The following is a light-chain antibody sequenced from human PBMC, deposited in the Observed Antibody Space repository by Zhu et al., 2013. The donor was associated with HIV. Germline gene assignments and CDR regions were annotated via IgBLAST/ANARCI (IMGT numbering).Light chain of an antibody. V-gene: IGKV3-20*01. J-gene: IGKJ4*01. Sequence: ERVMTQSPGTLSLSPGERATLSCRASQRVSTSSLSWYQQKIGQPPRLLMYETSTRAAGIPARFSGSGSVRDFTLTITGLEPEDFAVYYCQQYGSSPLTFGG. CDR3: QQYGSSPLT. CDR1: QRVSTSS. CDR2: ETS.